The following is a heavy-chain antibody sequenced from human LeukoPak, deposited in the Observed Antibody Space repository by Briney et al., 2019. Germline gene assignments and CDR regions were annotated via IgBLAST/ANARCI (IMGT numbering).Heavy chain of an antibody. CDR1: GYSLTELS. CDR2: VAPEDGET. Sequence: RAAVTVSCKFSGYSLTELSMRWLRLPPATGQERVGGVAPEDGETIYAQKFQGRVTMTEDTSTDTAYMELGSLRSEDTAVYYCATGGAAADPLPGGYWGQGTLVTVSS. V-gene: IGHV1-24*01. D-gene: IGHD6-13*01. CDR3: ATGGAAADPLPGGY. J-gene: IGHJ4*02.